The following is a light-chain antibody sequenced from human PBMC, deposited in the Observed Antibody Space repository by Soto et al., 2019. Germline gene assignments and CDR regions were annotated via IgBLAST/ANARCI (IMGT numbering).Light chain of an antibody. J-gene: IGKJ5*01. V-gene: IGKV3-11*01. CDR3: QQRQYWPPIT. CDR2: DAS. Sequence: VLTQSLATLSLSPGERATLSCRASQSVSSYLAWYQQKPGQAPRLLIYDASNRATGIPARFSGSGSGTDFTLTISSLEPEDFAIYYCQQRQYWPPITFGQGTRLEIK. CDR1: QSVSSY.